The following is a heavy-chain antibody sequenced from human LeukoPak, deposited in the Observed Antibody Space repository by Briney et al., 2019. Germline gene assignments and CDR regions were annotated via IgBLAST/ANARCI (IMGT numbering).Heavy chain of an antibody. D-gene: IGHD1-14*01. J-gene: IGHJ4*02. V-gene: IGHV3-23*01. CDR3: AKDLKPPSSYFDY. CDR1: GFTFSNYA. Sequence: PGGSLRLSCAASGFTFSNYAMSWVRQAPGKRLEWISVISGSGVGTHYADSVKGRFTISRDNSKNTLYLQMNSLRAEDTAVYYCAKDLKPPSSYFDYWGQGTLVTVSS. CDR2: ISGSGVGT.